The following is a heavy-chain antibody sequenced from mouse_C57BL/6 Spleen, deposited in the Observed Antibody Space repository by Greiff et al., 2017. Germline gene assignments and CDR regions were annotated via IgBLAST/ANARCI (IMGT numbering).Heavy chain of an antibody. V-gene: IGHV1-63*01. Sequence: QVQLQQSGAELVRPGTSVKMSCKASGYTFTNYWIGWSKQRPGHGLEWIGDIYPGGGYTKYNEKFKGKATLTADKSSSTAYMQFSSLTSEDSAIYYCARRGDSQAWFAYGGQGNLVTGSA. CDR1: GYTFTNYW. CDR2: IYPGGGYT. J-gene: IGHJ3*01. CDR3: ARRGDSQAWFAY.